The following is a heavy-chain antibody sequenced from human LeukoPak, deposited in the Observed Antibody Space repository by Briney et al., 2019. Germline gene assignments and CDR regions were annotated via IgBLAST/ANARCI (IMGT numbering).Heavy chain of an antibody. Sequence: GGSLRLSCAASGFTVCSNYMRWVRQAPGKGLEWVSVIYSGGSTYYADFVEGRITISRGKSKKTLYLQMDSLGAGGTAVYYCASLLGYCSVDSGFNWFGPWGQGTLVAVSS. D-gene: IGHD2-15*01. CDR1: GFTVCSNY. V-gene: IGHV3-53*01. J-gene: IGHJ5*02. CDR3: ASLLGYCSVDSGFNWFGP. CDR2: IYSGGST.